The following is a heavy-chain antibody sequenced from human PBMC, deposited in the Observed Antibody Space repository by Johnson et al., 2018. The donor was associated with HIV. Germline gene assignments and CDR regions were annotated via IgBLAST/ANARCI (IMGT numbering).Heavy chain of an antibody. J-gene: IGHJ3*02. CDR2: ISWNSGSI. CDR3: TTDSSEGAFDI. Sequence: VQLVESGGGLVQPGRSLRLSCAASGFTFDDYAMHWVRQAPGKGLEWVSGISWNSGSIGYADSVKGRFTISRDNAKNSLYLQMNSLKTEDTAVYYCTTDSSEGAFDIWGQGTMVTVSS. D-gene: IGHD6-25*01. V-gene: IGHV3-9*01. CDR1: GFTFDDYA.